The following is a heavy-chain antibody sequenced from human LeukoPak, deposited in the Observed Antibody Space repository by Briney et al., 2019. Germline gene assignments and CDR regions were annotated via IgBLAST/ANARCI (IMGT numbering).Heavy chain of an antibody. CDR2: INSDGDIT. CDR1: GFTFSSYA. J-gene: IGHJ4*02. CDR3: AKSDRSSS. V-gene: IGHV3-23*01. Sequence: GGSLRLSCAASGFTFSSYAMNWVRQAPGKGLEWVSGINSDGDITYYADSVKGRFTTSRDNSKNMLYLQMNSLIAEHTAVYYCAKSDRSSSWGQGRLVTVSS. D-gene: IGHD6-19*01.